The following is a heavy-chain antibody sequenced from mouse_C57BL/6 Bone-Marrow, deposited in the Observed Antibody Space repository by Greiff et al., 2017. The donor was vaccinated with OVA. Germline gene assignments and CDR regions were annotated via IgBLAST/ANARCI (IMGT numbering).Heavy chain of an antibody. D-gene: IGHD2-1*01. V-gene: IGHV1-69*01. J-gene: IGHJ2*01. Sequence: QVQLKQPGAELVMPGASVKLSCKASGYTFTSYWMHWVKQRPGQGLEWIGEIDPSDSYTNYNQKFKGKSTLTVDKSSSTAYMQLSSLTSEDSAVYYCAIIYYGNYYFDYWGQGTTLTVSS. CDR1: GYTFTSYW. CDR3: AIIYYGNYYFDY. CDR2: IDPSDSYT.